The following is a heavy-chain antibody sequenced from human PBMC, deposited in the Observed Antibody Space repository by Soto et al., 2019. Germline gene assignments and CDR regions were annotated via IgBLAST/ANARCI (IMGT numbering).Heavy chain of an antibody. CDR2: ISGSGGST. D-gene: IGHD2-21*02. CDR1: GFTFSSYA. J-gene: IGHJ6*02. CDR3: ARRTGGMVVTASLDV. V-gene: IGHV3-23*01. Sequence: EVQLLESGGGLVQPGGSLRLSCAASGFTFSSYAMSWVRQAPGKGLEWVSAISGSGGSTYYADSVKGRFTISRDNSKNTLYLQMNSVRAEDTAVYYCARRTGGMVVTASLDVWGQGTTVTVSS.